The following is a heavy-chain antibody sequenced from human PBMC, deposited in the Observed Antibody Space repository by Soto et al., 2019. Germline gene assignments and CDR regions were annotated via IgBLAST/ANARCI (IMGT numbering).Heavy chain of an antibody. J-gene: IGHJ4*02. D-gene: IGHD3-10*01. CDR2: ITHSGST. CDR1: GGSFSGYF. CDR3: ARDQNDSGNYYTRFFDY. V-gene: IGHV4-34*01. Sequence: SETLSLTCAVFGGSFSGYFWSWIRQPPGKGLEWIGEITHSGSTNYNPSLKSRVTISVDTSKNQFSLKLSSVTAADTAVYYCARDQNDSGNYYTRFFDYWGQGTLVTVS.